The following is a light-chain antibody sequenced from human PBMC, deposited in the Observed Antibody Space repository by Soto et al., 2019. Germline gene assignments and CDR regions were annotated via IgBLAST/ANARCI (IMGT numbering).Light chain of an antibody. CDR1: SSDIGAYDY. Sequence: QSVLTQPASVSGSPGQSITISCTGTSSDIGAYDYVCWYQQHPGKAPKLLIYEVSNRPSGVSFRFSGSKSGNTASLTISGLQAEDEAEYYCSSYTGRRILDFGGGTKLTVL. CDR3: SSYTGRRILD. CDR2: EVS. V-gene: IGLV2-14*01. J-gene: IGLJ2*01.